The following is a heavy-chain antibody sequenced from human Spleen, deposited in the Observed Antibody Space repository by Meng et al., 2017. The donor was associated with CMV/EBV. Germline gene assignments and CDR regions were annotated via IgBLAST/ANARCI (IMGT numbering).Heavy chain of an antibody. CDR3: ARDAAPGAILFYFDS. V-gene: IGHV3-30*12. CDR2: IYYDGSNK. D-gene: IGHD2-2*01. CDR1: GFTFSRYG. Sequence: SGFTFSRYGMHWVRQAPGKGLEWVAVIYYDGSNKHYKESVKGRFTISRDNSKNTLYLEMNSLRVEDTGVYYCARDAAPGAILFYFDSWGQGTLVTVSS. J-gene: IGHJ4*02.